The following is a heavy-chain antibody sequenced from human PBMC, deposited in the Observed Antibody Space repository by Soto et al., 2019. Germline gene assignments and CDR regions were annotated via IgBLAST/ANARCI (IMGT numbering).Heavy chain of an antibody. Sequence: GGSLRLCCAASGFTFSSYAMSWVRRAPGKGLEWVSYISSSSTIYYADSVKGRFTISRDNAKNSLYLQMNSLRDEDTAVYYCARVSSSLARNDAFDIWGQGTMVTVSS. CDR2: ISSSSTI. V-gene: IGHV3-48*02. J-gene: IGHJ3*02. CDR3: ARVSSSLARNDAFDI. D-gene: IGHD6-6*01. CDR1: GFTFSSYA.